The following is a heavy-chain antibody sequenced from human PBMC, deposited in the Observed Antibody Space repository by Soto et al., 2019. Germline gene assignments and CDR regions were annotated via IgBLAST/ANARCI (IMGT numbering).Heavy chain of an antibody. D-gene: IGHD4-17*01. J-gene: IGHJ4*02. CDR2: INPSGGST. CDR1: GYTFTSYY. CDR3: ARDSEYGDYVSLFDY. Sequence: QVQLVQSGAEVKKPGASVKVSCKASGYTFTSYYMHWVRQAPGQGLEWMGIINPSGGSTSYAQKFQGRVTMTRDTSTSTVYMELSRLRSEDTAVYYCARDSEYGDYVSLFDYWGQGTLVTVSS. V-gene: IGHV1-46*03.